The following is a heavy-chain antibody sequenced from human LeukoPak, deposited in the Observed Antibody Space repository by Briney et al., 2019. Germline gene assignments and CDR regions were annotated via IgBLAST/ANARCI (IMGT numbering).Heavy chain of an antibody. CDR3: ARDLIPSSWAFWFDP. Sequence: ASVKVSCKASGYTFTGYYMHWVRQAPGQGLEWMGWINPNSGGTNYAQKFQGGVTMTRDTSISTAYMELSRLRSDDTAVYYCARDLIPSSWAFWFDPWGQGTLVTVSS. V-gene: IGHV1-2*02. D-gene: IGHD1-26*01. J-gene: IGHJ5*02. CDR1: GYTFTGYY. CDR2: INPNSGGT.